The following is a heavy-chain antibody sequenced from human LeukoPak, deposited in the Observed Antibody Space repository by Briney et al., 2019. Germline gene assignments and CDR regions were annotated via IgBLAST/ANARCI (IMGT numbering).Heavy chain of an antibody. Sequence: SETLSLTCTVSGGSINTYYWSWIRQPPGKGLEWIGRIYTSGSTNYNPSLKSRVTMSVDTSKNQFSLKLTSVTAADTAVYYCARDSSSWYGVYFQHWGQGTLVTVSS. J-gene: IGHJ1*01. CDR1: GGSINTYY. V-gene: IGHV4-4*07. CDR3: ARDSSSWYGVYFQH. D-gene: IGHD6-13*01. CDR2: IYTSGST.